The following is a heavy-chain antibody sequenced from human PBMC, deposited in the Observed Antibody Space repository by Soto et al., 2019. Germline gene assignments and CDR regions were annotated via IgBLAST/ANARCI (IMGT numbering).Heavy chain of an antibody. Sequence: PSETLSLTCTVSGGSISSYYWSWIRQPPGKGLEWIGYIYYSGSTNYNPSLKSRVTISVDTSKNQFSLKLSSVTAADTAVYYCARGFRGVAAAGSRGYFQHWGQGTLVTVSS. J-gene: IGHJ1*01. CDR1: GGSISSYY. CDR3: ARGFRGVAAAGSRGYFQH. D-gene: IGHD6-13*01. CDR2: IYYSGST. V-gene: IGHV4-59*12.